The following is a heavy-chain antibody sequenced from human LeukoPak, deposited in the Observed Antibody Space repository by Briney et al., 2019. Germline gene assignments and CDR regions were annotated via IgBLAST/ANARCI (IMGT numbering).Heavy chain of an antibody. V-gene: IGHV3-23*01. CDR2: IRGSGAHT. CDR3: AKGGSYRVQPYFDY. Sequence: PGGSLRLSCAPSGFTFTSCTMSWVRQAPEKGLEWVSDIRGSGAHTYYTVCVKGRFTISRDNSKNTLYRQMSSLRAEDTAVYFCAKGGSYRVQPYFDYWGQGALVTVSS. J-gene: IGHJ4*02. D-gene: IGHD1-1*01. CDR1: GFTFTSCT.